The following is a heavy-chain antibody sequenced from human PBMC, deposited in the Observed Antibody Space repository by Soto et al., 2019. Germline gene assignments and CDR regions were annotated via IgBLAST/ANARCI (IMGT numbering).Heavy chain of an antibody. V-gene: IGHV3-23*01. CDR3: ANALPPRGWDLYYYYGMDV. CDR1: GFTFSSYA. Sequence: EVQLLESGGGLVQPGGSLRLSCAASGFTFSSYAMSWVRQAPGKGLEWVSAISGSGGSTYYADSVKGRFTISRDNSKNTLYLQMNSLRAEDTAVYYFANALPPRGWDLYYYYGMDVWGQGTTVTVSS. CDR2: ISGSGGST. J-gene: IGHJ6*02. D-gene: IGHD6-19*01.